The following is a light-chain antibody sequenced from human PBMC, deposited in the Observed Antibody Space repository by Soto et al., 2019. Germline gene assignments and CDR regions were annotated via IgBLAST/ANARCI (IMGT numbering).Light chain of an antibody. V-gene: IGKV3-20*01. CDR2: GAS. Sequence: GLTKSPGTLSLPPGERATLSCRASQSVSSSYLAWYQQKPGQAPRLLIYGASSRATGIPDRFSGSGSGTDFTLTISRLEPEDFAVYYCQQYGSSPPITFGQGTRLEIK. CDR3: QQYGSSPPIT. J-gene: IGKJ5*01. CDR1: QSVSSSY.